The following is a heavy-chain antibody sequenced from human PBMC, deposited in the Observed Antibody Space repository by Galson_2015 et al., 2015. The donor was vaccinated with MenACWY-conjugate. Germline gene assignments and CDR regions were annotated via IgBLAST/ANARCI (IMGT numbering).Heavy chain of an antibody. CDR3: ARSGVGFGQRWLDP. J-gene: IGHJ5*02. CDR1: GFTVSTNC. D-gene: IGHD3-3*01. CDR2: ICSGTRT. V-gene: IGHV3-53*01. Sequence: SLRLSCAASGFTVSTNCMSWVRQAPGKGMEWVSIICSGTRTFYADSAKGRFTISGDNSQNTVYLQMNSLRAEDTAMYYCARSGVGFGQRWLDPSVQGTLVPASS.